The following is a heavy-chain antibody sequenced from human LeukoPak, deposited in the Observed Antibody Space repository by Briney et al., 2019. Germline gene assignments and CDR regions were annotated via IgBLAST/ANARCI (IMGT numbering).Heavy chain of an antibody. J-gene: IGHJ4*02. V-gene: IGHV3-48*03. D-gene: IGHD4-17*01. CDR2: ISSSGSTI. CDR3: ARDPGGYGDYGLDY. CDR1: GFIFGDYA. Sequence: GRSLRLSCTASGFIFGDYAMSWVRQAPGKGLEWVSYISSSGSTIYYADSVKGRFTISRDNAKNSLYLQMNSLRAEDTAVYYCARDPGGYGDYGLDYWGQGTLVTVSS.